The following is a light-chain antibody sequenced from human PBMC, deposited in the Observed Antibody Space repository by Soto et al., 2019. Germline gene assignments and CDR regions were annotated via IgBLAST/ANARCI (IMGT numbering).Light chain of an antibody. CDR3: QLFKNWPPT. J-gene: IGKJ1*01. Sequence: EIVLTQSPGTLSVSLGESATLSCRASQSVSYNLAWYQQKPGQAPRLLFFGASTRATGIPARFSGSGSGTDFTLTISSLQSEDFAVYYCQLFKNWPPTCGQGTKVDI. CDR2: GAS. V-gene: IGKV3-15*01. CDR1: QSVSYN.